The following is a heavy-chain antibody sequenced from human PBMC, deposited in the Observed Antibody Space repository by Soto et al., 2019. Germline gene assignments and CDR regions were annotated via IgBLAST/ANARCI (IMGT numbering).Heavy chain of an antibody. J-gene: IGHJ4*02. Sequence: QVHLVESGGGLVQPGGSLRLSCAASGFTFSDYYMTWIRQAPGKGLEWVSHISSSGNSIDYGESVRGRFTISRDNAKKSLYLQMNGLRAEDTAVYYCARRRYGSGSNDFWGQGTLVTVSS. CDR2: ISSSGNSI. V-gene: IGHV3-11*01. D-gene: IGHD3-10*01. CDR1: GFTFSDYY. CDR3: ARRRYGSGSNDF.